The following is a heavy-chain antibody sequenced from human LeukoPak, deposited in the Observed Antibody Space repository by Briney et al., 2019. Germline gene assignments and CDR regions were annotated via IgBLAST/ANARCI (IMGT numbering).Heavy chain of an antibody. CDR3: AKPYDYSNYRESY. CDR1: GFTFDDYG. V-gene: IGHV3-23*01. J-gene: IGHJ4*02. D-gene: IGHD4-11*01. CDR2: ISGSGGST. Sequence: GGSLRLSCAASGFTFDDYGMSWVRQAPGKGLEWVSAISGSGGSTYYADSVKGRFTISRDNSKNTLYLQMNSLRAEDTAVYYCAKPYDYSNYRESYWGQGTLVTVSS.